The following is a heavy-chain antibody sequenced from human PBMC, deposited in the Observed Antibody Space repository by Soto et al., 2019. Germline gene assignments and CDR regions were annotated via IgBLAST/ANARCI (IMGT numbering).Heavy chain of an antibody. J-gene: IGHJ4*02. D-gene: IGHD2-15*01. CDR1: GFTFTSYT. CDR3: AAAGTSHY. V-gene: IGHV3-23*01. CDR2: ITGSGDST. Sequence: EVQLLESGGGLVQPGGSLRLSCAASGFTFTSYTMTWVRQAPGTGLELVSSITGSGDSTYYSDSVKSRFTIARDNSQNTLYLLLNSLRAEDTAVYYCAAAGTSHYWCQGTLVTVSS.